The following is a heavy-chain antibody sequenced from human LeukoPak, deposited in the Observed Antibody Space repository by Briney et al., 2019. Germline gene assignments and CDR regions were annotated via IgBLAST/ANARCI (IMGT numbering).Heavy chain of an antibody. CDR2: IYHSGST. V-gene: IGHV4-38-2*02. J-gene: IGHJ4*02. CDR3: ARGVVRGATPFDY. Sequence: PSETLSLTCTVSGYSISSGYYWGWIRQPPGKGLEWIGSIYHSGSTYYNPSLKSRVTISVDTSKNQFSLKLSSVTAADTAVYYCARGVVRGATPFDYWGQGTLVTVSS. D-gene: IGHD3-10*01. CDR1: GYSISSGYY.